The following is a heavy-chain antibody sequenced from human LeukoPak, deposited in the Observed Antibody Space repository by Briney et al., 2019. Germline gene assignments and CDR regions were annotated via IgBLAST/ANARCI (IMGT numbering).Heavy chain of an antibody. CDR3: TTTAYSSAWRFDY. CDR1: GGSITNYY. D-gene: IGHD6-19*01. CDR2: IYASGSA. J-gene: IGHJ4*02. V-gene: IGHV4-4*07. Sequence: PSETLSLTCSVSGGVSGGSITNYYCTWIRQPAGKGLEWFGRIYASGSAAYNPSLYSRVSMSVDTSKNQFSLKLNSVTAADTAVYYCTTTAYSSAWRFDYWGQGALVTVSS.